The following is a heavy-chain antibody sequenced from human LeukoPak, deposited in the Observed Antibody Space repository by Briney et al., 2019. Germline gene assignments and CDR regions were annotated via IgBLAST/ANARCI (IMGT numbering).Heavy chain of an antibody. CDR1: GFTFSSYW. CDR2: IKQDGSEK. D-gene: IGHD2-2*01. CDR3: AREWAVPAASGLDV. Sequence: GGSLRLSCAASGFTFSSYWMSWVRQAPGKGLEWVANIKQDGSEKYYVDSVKGRFTISRDNAKNSLYLQMNSLRAEDTAVYYCAREWAVPAASGLDVWGQGTLVTVSS. J-gene: IGHJ4*02. V-gene: IGHV3-7*01.